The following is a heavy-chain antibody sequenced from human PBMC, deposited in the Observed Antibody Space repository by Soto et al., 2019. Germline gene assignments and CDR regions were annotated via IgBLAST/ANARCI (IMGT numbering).Heavy chain of an antibody. CDR1: GGSISSSNW. D-gene: IGHD2-2*01. V-gene: IGHV4-4*02. Sequence: QVQLQESGPGLVKPSGTLSLTCAVSGGSISSSNWWSWVRQPPGKGLEWIGEIYHSGSTNYNQSLKRRVTISVDKSKNQFSLKLSSVTAADTAVYYCARKVIGYCSSTSCRYYYGMDVWGQGTTVTVSS. CDR3: ARKVIGYCSSTSCRYYYGMDV. CDR2: IYHSGST. J-gene: IGHJ6*02.